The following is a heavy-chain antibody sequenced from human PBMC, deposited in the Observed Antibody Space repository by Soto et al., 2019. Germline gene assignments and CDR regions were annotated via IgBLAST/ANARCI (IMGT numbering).Heavy chain of an antibody. Sequence: QVQLVESGGGVVQPGRSLRLSCAASGFTFSSYGMHWVRQAPGKGLEWVAVLWYDGSNKYYADSVKGRFTISRDNSKNPRYVTMNSLRAEDTAMNYCAREIVVVVADTGWFDPWGKGTLVTVS. CDR3: AREIVVVVADTGWFDP. J-gene: IGHJ5*02. D-gene: IGHD2-15*01. V-gene: IGHV3-33*01. CDR1: GFTFSSYG. CDR2: LWYDGSNK.